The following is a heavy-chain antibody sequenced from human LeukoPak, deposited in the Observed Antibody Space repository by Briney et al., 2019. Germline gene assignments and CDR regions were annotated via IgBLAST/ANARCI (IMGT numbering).Heavy chain of an antibody. CDR3: ARAVPSTYYYDSSGYPDY. Sequence: GGSLRLSCAVSGFTFRNYAMAWVRQVPGKGLEWVSAISASGRNTYYAGSVRGRFIISRDDSNNALYLQMNSLRAEDTAVYYCARAVPSTYYYDSSGYPDYWGQGTLVTVSS. CDR1: GFTFRNYA. J-gene: IGHJ4*02. V-gene: IGHV3-23*01. CDR2: ISASGRNT. D-gene: IGHD3-22*01.